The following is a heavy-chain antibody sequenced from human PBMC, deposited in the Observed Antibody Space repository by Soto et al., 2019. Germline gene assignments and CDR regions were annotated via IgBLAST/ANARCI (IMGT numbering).Heavy chain of an antibody. CDR2: ISANGQGI. CDR1: GFTFSTYA. Sequence: GGSLRLSCAASGFTFSTYARSWVRQAPGKGLEWVSAISANGQGIYYADSGRGRFTISRDNSKNTIFLHMDSLRAEDTAVYYCAKDRNYPRDQFHYWGQGTLVTVSS. D-gene: IGHD1-7*01. V-gene: IGHV3-23*01. J-gene: IGHJ4*02. CDR3: AKDRNYPRDQFHY.